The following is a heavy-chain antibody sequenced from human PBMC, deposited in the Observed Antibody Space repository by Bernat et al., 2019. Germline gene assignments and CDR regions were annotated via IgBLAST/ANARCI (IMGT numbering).Heavy chain of an antibody. V-gene: IGHV3-30*03. J-gene: IGHJ4*02. D-gene: IGHD6-25*01. CDR2: ISYDGRYK. CDR1: GFTFSSYG. Sequence: QVQLVESGGGVVQPGRSLRLSCAASGFTFSSYGMHWVRQAPGKGLEWVAVISYDGRYKYYAEAVKGRFTSSRDNSKNKLKLQMSSPRAKDTAEQDCAGVTAAAGPAQEFDYWGQGTLVNVSS. CDR3: AGVTAAAGPAQEFDY.